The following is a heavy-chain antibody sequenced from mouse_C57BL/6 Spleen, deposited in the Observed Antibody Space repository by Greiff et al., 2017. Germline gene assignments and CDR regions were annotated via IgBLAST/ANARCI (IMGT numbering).Heavy chain of an antibody. J-gene: IGHJ2*01. D-gene: IGHD1-1*01. CDR2: IYPGDGDT. CDR3: AREDTTVVADY. CDR1: GYAFRSYW. V-gene: IGHV1-80*01. Sequence: FQLQQSGAELVKPGASVKISCKASGYAFRSYWMNWVKQRPGKGLEWIGQIYPGDGDTNYNGKFKGKATLTADKSPSTAYMQLSSLTSEDSAVYFCAREDTTVVADYWGQGTTLTVSS.